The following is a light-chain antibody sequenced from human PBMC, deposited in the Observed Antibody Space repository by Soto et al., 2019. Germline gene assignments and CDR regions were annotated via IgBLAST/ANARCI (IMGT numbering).Light chain of an antibody. CDR3: QQYGSSLT. J-gene: IGKJ1*01. Sequence: DIVLTQSPAALSFSPGERATLSCRASQSVSTYLAWYQQRPGQAPRILIYDASYRATDIPPRFSGGGSGTVFTLTISSLEPEYFAVYYCQQYGSSLTLRQGTKVDIK. V-gene: IGKV3-11*01. CDR1: QSVSTY. CDR2: DAS.